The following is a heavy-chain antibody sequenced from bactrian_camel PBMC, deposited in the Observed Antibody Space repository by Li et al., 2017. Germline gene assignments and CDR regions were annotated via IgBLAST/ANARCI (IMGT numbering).Heavy chain of an antibody. D-gene: IGHD6*01. CDR3: AARKTYGGSQPYDY. CDR1: GYSYSTNC. V-gene: IGHV3S54*01. J-gene: IGHJ4*01. CDR2: IGTNNGST. Sequence: HVQLVESGGGSVQAGGSLRLSCVASGYSYSTNCMGWFRQAPGKEREGVATIGTNNGSTYYADSVEGRFTISQDNVKKTVYLQLNSLKTEDMAMYYCAARKTYGGSQPYDYWSQGTQVTV.